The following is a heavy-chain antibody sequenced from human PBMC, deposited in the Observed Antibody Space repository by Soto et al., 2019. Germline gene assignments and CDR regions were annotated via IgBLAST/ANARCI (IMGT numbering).Heavy chain of an antibody. Sequence: QMQLVQSGPEVKKPGTSVKVSCKASGFTFTSSAMQWVRQARGQRLEWIGWIVGGSGNTNYAQKCQERVTITRDMSTSTAYMELSSLRSEDTAVYYCAADLVSYYYDSSGYYRFDYWGQGTLVTVSS. CDR2: IVGGSGNT. V-gene: IGHV1-58*02. D-gene: IGHD3-22*01. CDR1: GFTFTSSA. CDR3: AADLVSYYYDSSGYYRFDY. J-gene: IGHJ4*02.